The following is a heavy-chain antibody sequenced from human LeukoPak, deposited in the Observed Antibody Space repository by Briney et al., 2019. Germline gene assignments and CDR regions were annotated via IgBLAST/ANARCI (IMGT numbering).Heavy chain of an antibody. J-gene: IGHJ4*02. CDR1: GGTFSSYA. V-gene: IGHV1-69*05. Sequence: SVKVSCKASGGTFSSYAISWVRQAPGQGLEWMGGIIPIFGTANYAQKFQGRVTITTDESTSTAYMELSSLRSEDAAVYYCARGGIAAAGLLDYWGQGTLVTVSS. D-gene: IGHD6-13*01. CDR2: IIPIFGTA. CDR3: ARGGIAAAGLLDY.